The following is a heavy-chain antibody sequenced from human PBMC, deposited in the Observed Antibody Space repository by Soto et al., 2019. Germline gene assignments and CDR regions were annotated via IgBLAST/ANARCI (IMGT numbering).Heavy chain of an antibody. V-gene: IGHV3-13*01. Sequence: GGSLRLSCAAFGFTYRSYDMHWVRQVAGKGLGWVSSLGGAGAREYAESVKGRFVISRDNANSLYLQMDSLRAGDTAIYYCTRASFGVGMDLWGQGTPVTVSS. CDR2: LGGAGAR. CDR1: GFTYRSYD. D-gene: IGHD3-10*01. J-gene: IGHJ6*02. CDR3: TRASFGVGMDL.